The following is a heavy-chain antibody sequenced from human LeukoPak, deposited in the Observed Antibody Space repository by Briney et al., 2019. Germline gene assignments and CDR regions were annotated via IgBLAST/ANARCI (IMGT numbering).Heavy chain of an antibody. J-gene: IGHJ4*02. V-gene: IGHV5-51*01. CDR3: ARRGGRDGYNEGFDY. D-gene: IGHD5-24*01. CDR1: RYTFTSYC. CDR2: IYPGDSDT. Sequence: GESLKISCKGSRYTFTSYCIHWVRQMPGTGLEWMGIIYPGDSDTTYSPSFQGQVTISADKSISTAYLQWSSLKASDTAMYYCARRGGRDGYNEGFDYWGQGTLVTVSS.